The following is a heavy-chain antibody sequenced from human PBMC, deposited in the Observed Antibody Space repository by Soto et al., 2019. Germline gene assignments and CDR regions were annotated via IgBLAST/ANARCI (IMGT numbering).Heavy chain of an antibody. CDR2: MNPNSGNT. V-gene: IGHV1-8*01. D-gene: IGHD6-13*01. J-gene: IGHJ6*02. CDR1: GYTFTSYD. Sequence: ASVKVSCKASGYTFTSYDINWVRQATGQGLEWMGWMNPNSGNTGYAQKFQGRVTMTRNTSISKAYMELSSLRSEDTAVYYCERGEGRQLDYYGMDVWGQGTTVTVSS. CDR3: ERGEGRQLDYYGMDV.